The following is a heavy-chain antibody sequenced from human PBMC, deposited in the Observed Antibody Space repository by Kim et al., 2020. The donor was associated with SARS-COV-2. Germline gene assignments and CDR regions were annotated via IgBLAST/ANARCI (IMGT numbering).Heavy chain of an antibody. CDR2: ISSSSSTI. CDR3: ARDPRRYCSGGSCYSADAFDI. Sequence: GGSLRLSCAASGFTFSSYSMNWVRQAPGKGLEWVSYISSSSSTIYYADSVKGRFTISRDNAKNSLYLQMNSLRAEDTAVYYCARDPRRYCSGGSCYSADAFDICGQRTMVTVSS. J-gene: IGHJ3*02. D-gene: IGHD2-15*01. CDR1: GFTFSSYS. V-gene: IGHV3-48*04.